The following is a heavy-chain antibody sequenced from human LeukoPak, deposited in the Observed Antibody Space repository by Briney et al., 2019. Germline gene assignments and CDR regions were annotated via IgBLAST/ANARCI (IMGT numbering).Heavy chain of an antibody. V-gene: IGHV3-30*19. CDR2: ISHDGSNK. CDR1: GFTFSSYG. D-gene: IGHD3-10*01. CDR3: ARDLMSVYGSGSYYKLGPFDY. Sequence: PGGSLRLSCAASGFTFSSYGMHWIRQAPGKGLEWVAVISHDGSNKYYADSVKGRFTISRDNSKNTLYLQMNSLRAEDTAVYYCARDLMSVYGSGSYYKLGPFDYWGQGTLVTVSS. J-gene: IGHJ4*02.